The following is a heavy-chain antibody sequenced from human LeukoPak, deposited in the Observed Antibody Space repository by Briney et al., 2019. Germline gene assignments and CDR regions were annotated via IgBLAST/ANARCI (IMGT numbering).Heavy chain of an antibody. Sequence: GGSLRLSCAASGFSVSNYNMNWVRQAPGKGLEWVSFTSESGSSIYYAESVMGRFTISRDNAKNSVSLQMNSLTDEDTAVYYCARGPLGWSDYWGQGILVTVSS. CDR1: GFSVSNYN. CDR3: ARGPLGWSDY. V-gene: IGHV3-48*02. J-gene: IGHJ4*02. CDR2: TSESGSSI. D-gene: IGHD1-26*01.